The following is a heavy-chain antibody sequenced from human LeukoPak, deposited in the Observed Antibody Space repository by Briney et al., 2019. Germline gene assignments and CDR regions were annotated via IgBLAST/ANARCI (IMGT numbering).Heavy chain of an antibody. D-gene: IGHD3-10*01. V-gene: IGHV3-21*01. CDR1: GFTFSSYS. CDR2: ISSSSSYI. J-gene: IGHJ3*02. Sequence: GGSLRLSCAASGFTFSSYSMNWVRQAPGKGLEWVSSISSSSSYIYYADSVKGRFTISRGNAKNSLYLQMNSLRAEDTAVYYCARNHGSGSYPADAFDIWGQGTMVTVSS. CDR3: ARNHGSGSYPADAFDI.